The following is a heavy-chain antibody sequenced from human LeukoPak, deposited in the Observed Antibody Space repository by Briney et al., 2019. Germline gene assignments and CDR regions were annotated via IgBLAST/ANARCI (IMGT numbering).Heavy chain of an antibody. CDR2: INPSGGIT. CDR3: ARGRGVLLWFGELLEGGEDY. V-gene: IGHV1-46*01. Sequence: ASVKVSCKASGYIFTSHYMHWVRQAPGRGLEWMGIINPSGGITTYAQKFQGRVTMTRNTSISTAYMGLSSLRSEDTAVYYRARGRGVLLWFGELLEGGEDYWGQGTLVTVSS. J-gene: IGHJ4*02. D-gene: IGHD3-10*01. CDR1: GYIFTSHY.